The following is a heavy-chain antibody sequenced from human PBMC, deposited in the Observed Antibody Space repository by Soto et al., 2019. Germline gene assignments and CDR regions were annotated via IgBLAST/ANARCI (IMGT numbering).Heavy chain of an antibody. J-gene: IGHJ4*02. CDR1: GGSISSYY. Sequence: SETLSLTCTVSGGSISSYYWSWIRQPPGKGLEWIGYIYYSGSTNYNPSLKSRVTISVDTSKNQFSLKLSSVTAADTAVYYCERAYGSWNLLGYLRQVTLVTVSS. CDR3: ERAYGSWNLLGY. D-gene: IGHD3-10*01. V-gene: IGHV4-59*01. CDR2: IYYSGST.